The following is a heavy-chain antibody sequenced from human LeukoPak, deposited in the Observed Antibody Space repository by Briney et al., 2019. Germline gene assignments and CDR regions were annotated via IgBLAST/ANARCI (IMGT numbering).Heavy chain of an antibody. CDR3: ARGAYDFWSCYYPFDY. D-gene: IGHD3-3*01. CDR2: ISAYNGNT. V-gene: IGHV1-18*01. CDR1: GYTFTSYG. J-gene: IGHJ4*02. Sequence: GASVKVSCKASGYTFTSYGISWVRQAPGQGLEWMGWISAYNGNTNYAQKLQGRVTLTTDTSTSTAYMELRRLRSDDTAVYYCARGAYDFWSCYYPFDYWGQGTLVTVSS.